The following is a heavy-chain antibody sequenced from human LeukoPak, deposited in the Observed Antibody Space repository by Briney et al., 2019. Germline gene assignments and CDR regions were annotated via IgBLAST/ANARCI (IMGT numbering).Heavy chain of an antibody. D-gene: IGHD4-17*01. CDR3: ARVRDGDYGYIGFDP. V-gene: IGHV4-59*01. CDR2: IYYSGNT. CDR1: GGSISSYY. Sequence: SETLSLTCTVSGGSISSYYWSWIRQSPGKGLEWIGFIYYSGNTNSNPSLKSRVTMSVDTSKNQFSLRLTSVTAADTAVYHCARVRDGDYGYIGFDPWGQGTLVTVSS. J-gene: IGHJ5*02.